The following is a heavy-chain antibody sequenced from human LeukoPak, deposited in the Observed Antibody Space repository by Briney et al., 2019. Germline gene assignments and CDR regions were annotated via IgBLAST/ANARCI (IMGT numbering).Heavy chain of an antibody. CDR2: ISWNSGSI. Sequence: PGGSLRLSCAASGFTFDDYAMHWVRQAPGKGLEWVSGISWNSGSIGYADSVKGRFTISRDNAKNSLYLQMNSLRAEDTALYYCAKDIRTLPGIAAAGTGGFDYWGQGTLVTVSS. V-gene: IGHV3-9*01. CDR3: AKDIRTLPGIAAAGTGGFDY. J-gene: IGHJ4*02. CDR1: GFTFDDYA. D-gene: IGHD6-13*01.